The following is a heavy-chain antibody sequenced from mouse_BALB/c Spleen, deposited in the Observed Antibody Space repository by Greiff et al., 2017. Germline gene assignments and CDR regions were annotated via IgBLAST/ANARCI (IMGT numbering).Heavy chain of an antibody. Sequence: VQLQQSGPELVKPGASVKISCKASGYAFSSSWMNWVKQRPGQGLEWIGRIYPGDGDTNYNGKFKGKATLTADKSSSTAYMQLSSLTSVDSAVYFCAREGTWFAYWGQGTLVTVSA. CDR1: GYAFSSSW. V-gene: IGHV1-82*01. CDR3: AREGTWFAY. J-gene: IGHJ3*01. CDR2: IYPGDGDT.